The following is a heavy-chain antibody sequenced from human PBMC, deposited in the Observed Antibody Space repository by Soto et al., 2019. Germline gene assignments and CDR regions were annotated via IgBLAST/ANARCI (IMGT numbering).Heavy chain of an antibody. J-gene: IGHJ5*02. Sequence: SATQSLTCPVSGVYISNYYWAWIRQPPGKGLEWIGHAYHSGSTSYSPSLKSRVTMSVDPSKNQFSLRLNSVTAADTAVYYCARTYCSGGDCYPGSNWFDPWGQVTLVTV. CDR3: ARTYCSGGDCYPGSNWFDP. V-gene: IGHV4-59*01. CDR1: GVYISNYY. CDR2: AYHSGST. D-gene: IGHD2-15*01.